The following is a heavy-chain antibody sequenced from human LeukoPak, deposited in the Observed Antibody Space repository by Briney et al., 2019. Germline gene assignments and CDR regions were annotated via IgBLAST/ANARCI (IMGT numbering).Heavy chain of an antibody. CDR2: ISSSGSTI. CDR3: ARDLGINVEMATIYY. Sequence: GGSLRLSCAASGFTFSSYEMNWVRQAPGKGLEWVSYISSSGSTIYYADSVKGRFTISRDNAKNSLYLQMNSLRAEDTAVYYCARDLGINVEMATIYYWGQGTLVTVSS. CDR1: GFTFSSYE. J-gene: IGHJ4*02. D-gene: IGHD5-24*01. V-gene: IGHV3-48*03.